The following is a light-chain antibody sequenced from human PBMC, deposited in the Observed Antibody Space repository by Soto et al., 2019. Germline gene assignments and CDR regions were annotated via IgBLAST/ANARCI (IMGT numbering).Light chain of an antibody. J-gene: IGKJ1*01. CDR3: QQYDTYWP. Sequence: DIQMTQSPSTLSASVGDRVTITCRASQSIKNWLAWYQQKPGKAPKLLIYKASNLDIGVPSRFRGSGSGTEFTLTISSLQPDDFATYYCQQYDTYWPFGQGTKVEIK. CDR2: KAS. V-gene: IGKV1-5*03. CDR1: QSIKNW.